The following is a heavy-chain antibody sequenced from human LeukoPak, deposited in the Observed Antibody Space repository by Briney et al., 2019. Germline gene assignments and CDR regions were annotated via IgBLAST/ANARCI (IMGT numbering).Heavy chain of an antibody. D-gene: IGHD3-22*01. J-gene: IGHJ6*02. Sequence: GGSLRLSCTVSGFTFDDYAMHWARHTPGKGLEWVAGITWNRDNIGYGDSVKGQFTISRDNVKNVLYLQMNSLRPEDTALYYCAKDLSSAITSALVLDVWGQGTTVTVS. CDR3: AKDLSSAITSALVLDV. V-gene: IGHV3-9*01. CDR2: ITWNRDNI. CDR1: GFTFDDYA.